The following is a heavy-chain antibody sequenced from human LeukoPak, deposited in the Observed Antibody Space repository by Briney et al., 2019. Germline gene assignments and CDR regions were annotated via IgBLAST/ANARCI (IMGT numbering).Heavy chain of an antibody. Sequence: GGSLRLSCAAYGFTFSNYGMHWVRQAPGKGLEWVGVIWYDGSNKYYGDSVKGRFTISRDNSQNALSLQMDSLRAEDTAIYYCARDRNWATRNWYFDLWGRGTLVTVSS. V-gene: IGHV3-33*01. D-gene: IGHD5-24*01. J-gene: IGHJ2*01. CDR1: GFTFSNYG. CDR3: ARDRNWATRNWYFDL. CDR2: IWYDGSNK.